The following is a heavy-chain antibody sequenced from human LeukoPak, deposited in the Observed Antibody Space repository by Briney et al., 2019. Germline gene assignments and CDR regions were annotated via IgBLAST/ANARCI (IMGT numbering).Heavy chain of an antibody. CDR3: VSAPRTLSRVAYFDY. Sequence: KPGRSLRLSCTASGFTFEDYDMYWFRQAPGTGLQWVALIRGKAYGGTTEYAASVKGRVIISRDDSKTIAYLQMNSLKTEDTAVYYCVSAPRTLSRVAYFDYWGQGTLVTVSS. CDR2: IRGKAYGGTT. CDR1: GFTFEDYD. J-gene: IGHJ4*02. D-gene: IGHD5-12*01. V-gene: IGHV3-49*05.